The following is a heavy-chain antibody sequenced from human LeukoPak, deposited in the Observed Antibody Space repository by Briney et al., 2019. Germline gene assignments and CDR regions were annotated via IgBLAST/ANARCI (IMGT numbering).Heavy chain of an antibody. CDR1: GFTFSTYW. CDR3: ARDSAGNDY. CDR2: IKQGGSEK. J-gene: IGHJ4*02. Sequence: PGGSLRRPCEASGFTFSTYWMRWIRQAPGKGLEWVANIKQGGSEKYYVDSVKGRFTISRDNAKNSLYLQMNSLRAADTAMYYCARDSAGNDYWGQGTLVTVSS. D-gene: IGHD6-13*01. V-gene: IGHV3-7*01.